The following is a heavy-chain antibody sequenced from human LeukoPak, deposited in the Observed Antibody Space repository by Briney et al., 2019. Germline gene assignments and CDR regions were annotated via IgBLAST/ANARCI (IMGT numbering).Heavy chain of an antibody. CDR3: ARGNSLHYYYYGMDV. D-gene: IGHD4-23*01. CDR2: ISGSGAST. Sequence: PGGSLRLSCAASGFTFGSYAMNWVRQAPGKGLEWVSGISGSGASTYYADSVKGRFTISRDNSKNTLYLQMNSLRAEDTAVYYCARGNSLHYYYYGMDVWGQGTTVTVSS. J-gene: IGHJ6*02. V-gene: IGHV3-23*01. CDR1: GFTFGSYA.